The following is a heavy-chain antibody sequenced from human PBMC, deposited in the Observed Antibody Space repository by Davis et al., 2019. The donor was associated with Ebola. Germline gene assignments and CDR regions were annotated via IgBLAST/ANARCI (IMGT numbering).Heavy chain of an antibody. Sequence: SETLSLTCTVSGGSISSSSYYWGWIRQPPGKGLEWIGSIYYSGSTYYNPSLKSRVTISVDRSKNQFSLRLNSVTAADTAVYYCAMDAAANYYYYGLDVWGKGTTVTVSS. CDR1: GGSISSSSYY. CDR3: AMDAAANYYYYGLDV. CDR2: IYYSGST. V-gene: IGHV4-39*07. D-gene: IGHD6-13*01. J-gene: IGHJ6*04.